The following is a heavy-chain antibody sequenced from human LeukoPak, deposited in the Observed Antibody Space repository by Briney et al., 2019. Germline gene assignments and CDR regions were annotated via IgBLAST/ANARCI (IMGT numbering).Heavy chain of an antibody. J-gene: IGHJ4*02. CDR3: ARSIGYCSGGSCYSVLLAAFDY. CDR1: GFTFSSYS. D-gene: IGHD2-15*01. V-gene: IGHV3-21*01. CDR2: ISSSSSYI. Sequence: PGGSLRLSCAASGFTFSSYSMNWVRQAPGKGLEWVSSISSSSSYIYYADSVKGRFAISRDNAKNSLYLQMNSLRAEDTAVYYCARSIGYCSGGSCYSVLLAAFDYWGQGTLVTVSS.